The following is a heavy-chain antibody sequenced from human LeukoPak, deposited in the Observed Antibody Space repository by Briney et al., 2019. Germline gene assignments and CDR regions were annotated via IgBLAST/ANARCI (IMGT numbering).Heavy chain of an antibody. CDR2: IKQDGSDI. J-gene: IGHJ6*03. D-gene: IGHD4-17*01. CDR3: TRDALYGDPSYYYMDV. CDR1: GFAFNGFW. V-gene: IGHV3-7*01. Sequence: GGSLRLSCAASGFAFNGFWMSWVRQAPGKGLEWVANIKQDGSDIYYLGSVRGRFTISRDNAMNSLYLQMNSLRAEDTAVYYCTRDALYGDPSYYYMDVWGKGTTVTVSS.